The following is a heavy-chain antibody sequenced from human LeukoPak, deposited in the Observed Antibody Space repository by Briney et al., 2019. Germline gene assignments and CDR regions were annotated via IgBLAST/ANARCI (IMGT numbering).Heavy chain of an antibody. D-gene: IGHD3-3*01. CDR1: GYSISSGYY. V-gene: IGHV4-38-2*02. Sequence: SETLSLTCTVSGYSISSGYYWGWIRQPPGKGLGWIGSIYHSGSTYYNPSLKSRVTISVDTSKNQFSLKLSSVTAADTAVYYCARGGYDFWSGYYFDAGDWHLDYWGQGTLVTVSS. CDR3: ARGGYDFWSGYYFDAGDWHLDY. CDR2: IYHSGST. J-gene: IGHJ4*02.